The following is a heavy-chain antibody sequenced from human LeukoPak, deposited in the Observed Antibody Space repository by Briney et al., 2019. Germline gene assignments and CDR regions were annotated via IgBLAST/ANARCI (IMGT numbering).Heavy chain of an antibody. CDR1: GFSFNSYA. V-gene: IGHV3-23*01. D-gene: IGHD1-26*01. Sequence: PGGSLRLSCAVSGFSFNSYAMSWVRQAPGKGLEWVSGISGSGDGTYYADSVKGRFTISRDNSKNTLYLQMNSLRAEDTAVYYGAKGRPLGYSGSYPPYYWGQGTLVTVSS. J-gene: IGHJ4*02. CDR2: ISGSGDGT. CDR3: AKGRPLGYSGSYPPYY.